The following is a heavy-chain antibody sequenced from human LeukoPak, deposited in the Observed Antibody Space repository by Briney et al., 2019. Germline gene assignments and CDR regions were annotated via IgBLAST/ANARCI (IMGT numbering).Heavy chain of an antibody. Sequence: SETLSLTCAVYGGSFSGYYWSWIRQPPGKGLEWIGEINHSGSTNYNPSLKSRVTISVDMSKNQFSLKLSSVTAADTAVYYCARGQIGDYYYYMDVWGKGTTVTVSS. V-gene: IGHV4-34*01. D-gene: IGHD3-3*01. CDR3: ARGQIGDYYYYMDV. J-gene: IGHJ6*03. CDR2: INHSGST. CDR1: GGSFSGYY.